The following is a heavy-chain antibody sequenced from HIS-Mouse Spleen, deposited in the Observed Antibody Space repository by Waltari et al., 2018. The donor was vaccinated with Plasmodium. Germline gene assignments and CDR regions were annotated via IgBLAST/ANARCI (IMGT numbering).Heavy chain of an antibody. CDR2: SNPNIGGT. CDR1: GYTFTGYY. V-gene: IGHV1-2*02. Sequence: QVQLVQSGAEVKKPGASVKVSCKASGYTFTGYYMHWVRQAPGQGLEWMGWSNPNIGGTNYAKKLQGRVTMTRDTSISTAYMELSRLRSDDTAVYYCARVLGYKAAAGTFVEYFQHWGQGTLVTVSS. CDR3: ARVLGYKAAAGTFVEYFQH. D-gene: IGHD6-13*01. J-gene: IGHJ1*01.